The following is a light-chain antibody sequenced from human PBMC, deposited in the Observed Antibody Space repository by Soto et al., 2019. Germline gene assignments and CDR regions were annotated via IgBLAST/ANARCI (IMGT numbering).Light chain of an antibody. Sequence: EIVLTQSPGTLSLSPGERATRSCMASQSVSGYLAWYQQEPGQAPRLLIYDASNRATGIPARFSGSGSGTDFTLTISSLEPEDFAVYYCQQRSNWPRTFGQGTKVDIK. V-gene: IGKV3-11*01. CDR1: QSVSGY. CDR2: DAS. J-gene: IGKJ1*01. CDR3: QQRSNWPRT.